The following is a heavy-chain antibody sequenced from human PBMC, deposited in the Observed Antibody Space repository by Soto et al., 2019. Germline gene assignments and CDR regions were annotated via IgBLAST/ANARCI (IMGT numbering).Heavy chain of an antibody. CDR3: ARPREAGKYYYGVDV. CDR1: GYSFTSYW. Sequence: PGESLKISCKGSGYSFTSYWIGWVRQMPGKGMEWMGIIYPGDSDTRYSPSFQGQVTISADKSISTAYLQWSSLKASDIAMYYCARPREAGKYYYGVDVWGQGTTLTVSS. CDR2: IYPGDSDT. D-gene: IGHD6-19*01. V-gene: IGHV5-51*01. J-gene: IGHJ6*02.